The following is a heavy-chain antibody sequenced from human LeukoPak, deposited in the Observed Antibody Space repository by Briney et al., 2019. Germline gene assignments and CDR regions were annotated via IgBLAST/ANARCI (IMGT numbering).Heavy chain of an antibody. V-gene: IGHV4-31*03. Sequence: SETLSLTCTVSGGSISSGGYYWRWIRQHPGKGLEWIGYIYYSGSTYYNPSLKSRVTISVDTSKNQFSLKLSSATAADTAVYYCARDSRYSSSWYSSVWGQGTLVTVSS. D-gene: IGHD6-13*01. CDR2: IYYSGST. CDR3: ARDSRYSSSWYSSV. CDR1: GGSISSGGYY. J-gene: IGHJ4*02.